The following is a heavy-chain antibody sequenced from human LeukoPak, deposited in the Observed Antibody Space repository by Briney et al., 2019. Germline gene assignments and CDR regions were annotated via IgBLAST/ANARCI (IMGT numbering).Heavy chain of an antibody. CDR2: IYYSGST. CDR3: ARRVAVAGTWNAFDI. V-gene: IGHV4-34*01. CDR1: GGSFSGYY. Sequence: SETLSLTCAVYGGSFSGYYWSWIRQPPGEGLEWIGSIYYSGSTYYNPSLKSRVTISVDTSKNQFSLKLSSVTAADTAVYYCARRVAVAGTWNAFDIWGQGTMVTVSS. D-gene: IGHD6-19*01. J-gene: IGHJ3*02.